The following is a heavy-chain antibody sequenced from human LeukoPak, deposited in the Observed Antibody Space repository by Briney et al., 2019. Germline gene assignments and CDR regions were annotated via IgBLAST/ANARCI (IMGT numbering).Heavy chain of an antibody. J-gene: IGHJ4*02. V-gene: IGHV3-23*01. Sequence: GGSLRLSCAASGFTFSSYAMSWVRQAPGKGLEWVSAISGSGGSTYYADSVKGRFTISRDNAKNSLYLQMNSLRAEETAVYYCARESGYADYWGQGTLVTVSS. CDR3: ARESGYADY. D-gene: IGHD5-12*01. CDR1: GFTFSSYA. CDR2: ISGSGGST.